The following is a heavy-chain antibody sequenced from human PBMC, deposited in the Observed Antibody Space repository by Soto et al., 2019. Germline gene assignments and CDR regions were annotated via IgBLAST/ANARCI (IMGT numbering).Heavy chain of an antibody. V-gene: IGHV4-59*01. CDR1: GGSISPYY. CDR2: IHDSGAI. J-gene: IGHJ4*02. CDR3: AREYSSFDY. Sequence: QVQLQESRPGLVKPSETLSLTCTVSGGSISPYYWHWIRQPPGKVLEWIGYIHDSGAIYYNPSLNSRLVLSMDMSKRQFSLRLNPVSAADTAVYYCAREYSSFDYWGRGAPVTVSS. D-gene: IGHD4-4*01.